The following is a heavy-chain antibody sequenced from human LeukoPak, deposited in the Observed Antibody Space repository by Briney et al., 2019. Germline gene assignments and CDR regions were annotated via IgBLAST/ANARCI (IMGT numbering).Heavy chain of an antibody. D-gene: IGHD3-10*01. CDR1: GGSFSGYY. CDR3: ARVSGSGSFISWFDP. Sequence: SETLSLTCAVYGGSFSGYYWSWIRQPPGKGLEWIGEINHSGSTNYNPSLKSRVTISVDTSKNQFSLKLSSVTAADTAVYYCARVSGSGSFISWFDPWGQGTLVTVSS. CDR2: INHSGST. V-gene: IGHV4-34*01. J-gene: IGHJ5*02.